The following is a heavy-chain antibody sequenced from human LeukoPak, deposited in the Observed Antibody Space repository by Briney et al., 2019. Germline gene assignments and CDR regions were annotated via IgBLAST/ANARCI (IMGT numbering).Heavy chain of an antibody. J-gene: IGHJ5*02. V-gene: IGHV4-34*01. D-gene: IGHD6-19*01. Sequence: SETLSLTCAVYGGSFSGYYWSWIRQPPGKGLEWIGEINHSGSTNYNPSLKSRVTISVDTSKNQFSLKLSSVTAADTAVYYCARGPYSSGWYRRWFDPGAREPWSPSPQ. CDR2: INHSGST. CDR3: ARGPYSSGWYRRWFDP. CDR1: GGSFSGYY.